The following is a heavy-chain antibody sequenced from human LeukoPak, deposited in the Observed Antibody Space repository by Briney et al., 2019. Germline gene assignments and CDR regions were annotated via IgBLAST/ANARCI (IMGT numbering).Heavy chain of an antibody. V-gene: IGHV4-34*01. CDR1: GGSFSGYY. CDR3: ARGYSSSWYDY. D-gene: IGHD6-13*01. J-gene: IGHJ4*02. CDR2: INHSGST. Sequence: SETLSLTCAVYGGSFSGYYWSWIRQPPGKGLEWIGEINHSGSTNYNPSLKSRVTISVDTSKNQFSLKLSSVTAADTAVYCCARGYSSSWYDYWGQGTLVTVSS.